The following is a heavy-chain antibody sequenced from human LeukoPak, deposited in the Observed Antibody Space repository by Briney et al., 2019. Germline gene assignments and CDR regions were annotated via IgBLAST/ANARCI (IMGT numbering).Heavy chain of an antibody. Sequence: GSLRLSCAASGFTFSNAWMSWIRQPPGKGLEWIGEINHSGSTNYNPPLKSRVTIPVDTSKNQFSLTLSSVTAADTAVYYCARHPHYDIFPDYWGQGTLLTVSS. J-gene: IGHJ4*02. V-gene: IGHV4-34*01. CDR2: INHSGST. CDR3: ARHPHYDIFPDY. CDR1: GFTFSNAW. D-gene: IGHD3-9*01.